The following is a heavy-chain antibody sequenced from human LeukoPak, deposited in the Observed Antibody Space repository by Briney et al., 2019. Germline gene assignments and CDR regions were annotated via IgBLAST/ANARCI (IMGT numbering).Heavy chain of an antibody. Sequence: ASVKVSCKASGYTFTSYGISWVRQAPGQGLEWMGWISAYNGNTNYAQKLQGRVTMTTDTSTSTAYMELRSLRSDDTAVYYCARDLRVVGATSRFDYWGQGTLATVSS. D-gene: IGHD1-26*01. CDR1: GYTFTSYG. J-gene: IGHJ4*02. CDR3: ARDLRVVGATSRFDY. CDR2: ISAYNGNT. V-gene: IGHV1-18*01.